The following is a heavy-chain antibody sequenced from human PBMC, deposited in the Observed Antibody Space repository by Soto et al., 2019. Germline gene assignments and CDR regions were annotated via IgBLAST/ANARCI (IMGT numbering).Heavy chain of an antibody. J-gene: IGHJ4*02. CDR1: GYTFTSYA. D-gene: IGHD2-21*02. CDR2: INAGNGNT. CDR3: ARSIVVVTALDY. V-gene: IGHV1-3*05. Sequence: QVQLVQSGAEEKKPGASVKVSCKASGYTFTSYAMRWVRQAPGQRLEWMGWINAGNGNTKYSQKFQGRVTITRDTSASTAYMELSSLRSEDTAVYYCARSIVVVTALDYWGQGTLFTVSS.